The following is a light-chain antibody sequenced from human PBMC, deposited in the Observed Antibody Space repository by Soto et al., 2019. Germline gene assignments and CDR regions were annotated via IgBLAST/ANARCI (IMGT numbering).Light chain of an antibody. CDR1: SSNIGARVD. J-gene: IGLJ1*01. Sequence: QSALTQPPSVSGAPGQTVTISCTGTSSNIGARVDVHWYQHLPGLAPKLLIYANNIRPSGVPDRFSGSKSGSSASLATSGLQAEDEGYYYCQSYDSSLSGSYAFGTGTKLTVL. V-gene: IGLV1-40*01. CDR2: ANN. CDR3: QSYDSSLSGSYA.